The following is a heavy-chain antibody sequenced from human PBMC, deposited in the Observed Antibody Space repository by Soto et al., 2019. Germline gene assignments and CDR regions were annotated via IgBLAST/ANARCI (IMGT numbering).Heavy chain of an antibody. D-gene: IGHD1-1*01. J-gene: IGHJ3*02. CDR1: GGTFSSYA. CDR2: IIPIFGTP. V-gene: IGHV1-69*19. Sequence: QVQLVQSGAEVKKPGSSVKVSCKASGGTFSSYAISWVRQAPGQGLEWMGGIIPIFGTPNYAQKFQGRVPITADESTSTAYMELSSLRSEDTAVYYCARDWLRTGTTDAFVIWGQGTMVTVSS. CDR3: ARDWLRTGTTDAFVI.